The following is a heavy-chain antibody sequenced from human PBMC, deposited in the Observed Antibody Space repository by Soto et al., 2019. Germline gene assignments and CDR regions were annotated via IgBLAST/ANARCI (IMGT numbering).Heavy chain of an antibody. CDR1: GDSVSSNSVT. CDR2: TFYRSKWYN. D-gene: IGHD2-15*01. CDR3: ARRGVAGSPNLFDY. V-gene: IGHV6-1*01. Sequence: PSQTLSLTCAISGDSVSSNSVTWNWIRQSPSRGLEWLGRTFYRSKWYNEYALSVKSRITIDPDTSNNHFSLHLNSVTPEDTAVYFCARRGVAGSPNLFDYWGQGTLVTVSS. J-gene: IGHJ4*02.